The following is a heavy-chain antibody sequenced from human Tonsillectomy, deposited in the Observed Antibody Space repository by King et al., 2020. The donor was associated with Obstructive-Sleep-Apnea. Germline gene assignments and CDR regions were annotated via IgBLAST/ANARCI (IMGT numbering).Heavy chain of an antibody. V-gene: IGHV3-30*04. CDR2: LSYDGSNK. Sequence: VQLVQSGGGVVQPGRSLRLSCVASGFTFSSYPMHWVRQGPGKGLEWVAVLSYDGSNKYYADSVKGRFTISRDNSKNTLYLQMNSLRSEDTAVYYCARNPGGEYGGAFDSWGQGTLVTVSS. J-gene: IGHJ4*02. CDR1: GFTFSSYP. D-gene: IGHD3-10*01. CDR3: ARNPGGEYGGAFDS.